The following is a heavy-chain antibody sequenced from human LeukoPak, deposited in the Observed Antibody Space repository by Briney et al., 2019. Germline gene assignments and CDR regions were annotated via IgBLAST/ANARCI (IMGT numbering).Heavy chain of an antibody. CDR3: ARARDIVVVPAAIPGDAFDI. CDR1: GFTFSSYA. D-gene: IGHD2-2*02. V-gene: IGHV3-64*01. Sequence: GGSLRLSCAASGFTFSSYAMHWVRQAPGKGLQYVSAISSNGGSTYYANSVKGRFTISRGNSKNTLYLQMGSLRAEDMAVYYCARARDIVVVPAAIPGDAFDIWGQGTMVTVSS. CDR2: ISSNGGST. J-gene: IGHJ3*02.